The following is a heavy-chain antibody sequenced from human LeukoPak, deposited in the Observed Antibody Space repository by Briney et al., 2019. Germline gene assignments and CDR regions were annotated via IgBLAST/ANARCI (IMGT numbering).Heavy chain of an antibody. CDR1: GYTFTGYY. CDR3: ARDRGVLRYFDWLPANWFDP. CDR2: INPNSGGT. D-gene: IGHD3-9*01. J-gene: IGHJ5*02. V-gene: IGHV1-2*04. Sequence: GASVKVSCKASGYTFTGYYMHWVRQAPGQGLEWMGWINPNSGGTNYAQKFQGWVTMTRDTSISTAYMELSRLRSDDTAVYYCARDRGVLRYFDWLPANWFDPWGQGTLVTVSS.